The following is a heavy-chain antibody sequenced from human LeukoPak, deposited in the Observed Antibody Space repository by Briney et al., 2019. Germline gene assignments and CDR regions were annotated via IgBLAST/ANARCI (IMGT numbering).Heavy chain of an antibody. CDR1: GVTSSSSA. V-gene: IGHV3-23*01. J-gene: IGHJ4*02. D-gene: IGHD3-10*01. CDR2: ISGDGGLT. Sequence: GGSLRLSCAASGVTSSSSAMNWVRQAPGKGLEWVSFISGDGGLTYYADSVRGRFTISRDNSKNTLYLQMNSLRAEDTAVYYCGHCHGSGSYTAFDYWGQGTLVTVSS. CDR3: GHCHGSGSYTAFDY.